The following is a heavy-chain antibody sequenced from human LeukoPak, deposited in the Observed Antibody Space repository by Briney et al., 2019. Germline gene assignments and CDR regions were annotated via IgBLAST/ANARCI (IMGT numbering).Heavy chain of an antibody. D-gene: IGHD3-22*01. CDR2: IYYSGST. CDR1: GGSITTYY. V-gene: IGHV4-59*01. J-gene: IGHJ4*02. CDR3: ARSHWDSFDY. Sequence: SETLSLTCTVSGGSITTYYWSWIRQPPGKGLEWIGYIYYSGSTNYNPSLKSRVTISVDTSKNQFSLKLSSVTAADTAVYYCARSHWDSFDYWGQGTLVTVSS.